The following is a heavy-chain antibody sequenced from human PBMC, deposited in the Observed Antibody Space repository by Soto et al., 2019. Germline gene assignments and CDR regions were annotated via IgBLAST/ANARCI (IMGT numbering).Heavy chain of an antibody. Sequence: QVQLVQSGAEVKKPGASVKVSCKASGYTFTSYGISWVRQAPGQGLEWMGWISAYNGNTNYAQKLQGRVTMTTDTSTSTAYMERRSLRSDDTAVYYCARGLDGSGSYYTLTGPMDVWGQGTTVAVSS. J-gene: IGHJ6*02. CDR3: ARGLDGSGSYYTLTGPMDV. CDR1: GYTFTSYG. CDR2: ISAYNGNT. D-gene: IGHD3-10*01. V-gene: IGHV1-18*01.